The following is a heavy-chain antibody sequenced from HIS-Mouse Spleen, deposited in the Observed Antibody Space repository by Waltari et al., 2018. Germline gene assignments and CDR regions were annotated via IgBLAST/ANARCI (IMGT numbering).Heavy chain of an antibody. Sequence: QVQLVQSGAEVKTPGASVKVSCKASGYTCTGYYIHWVRHAPGQGLEWMGWNNPNSGGTNYAQKFQGRVTMTRDKSISTAYMELSRLRSDDTAVYYCARGSGRWELLLPNWFDPWGQGTLVTVSS. V-gene: IGHV1-2*02. D-gene: IGHD1-26*01. CDR3: ARGSGRWELLLPNWFDP. J-gene: IGHJ5*02. CDR1: GYTCTGYY. CDR2: NNPNSGGT.